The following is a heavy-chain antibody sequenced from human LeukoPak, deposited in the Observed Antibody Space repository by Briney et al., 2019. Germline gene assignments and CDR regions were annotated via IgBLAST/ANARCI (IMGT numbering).Heavy chain of an antibody. J-gene: IGHJ6*02. CDR1: GYTFTGSY. D-gene: IGHD4-17*01. CDR2: TKPNSGGT. Sequence: ASAKLSCNAYGYTFTGSYTHLVRQAPGQGLEWIGWTKPNSGGTNYAQNFEDSVTITRDTSISTAYMELGRLRSDDTAVYYCAGLGTYDYGDGGGVGGGMDVWGQGTTVTVSS. V-gene: IGHV1-2*02. CDR3: AGLGTYDYGDGGGVGGGMDV.